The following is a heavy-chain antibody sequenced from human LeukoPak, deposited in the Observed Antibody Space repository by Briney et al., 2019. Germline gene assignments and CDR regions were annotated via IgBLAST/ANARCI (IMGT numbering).Heavy chain of an antibody. Sequence: GGSLRLSCAASGFTFTNNFMSWVRQVPGKGLEWVANIKQDGSETTYADSVRGRFTIFRDNAKNSLYLQMNSLRAEDTAVYYCAELGITMIGGVWGKGTTATISS. J-gene: IGHJ6*04. D-gene: IGHD3-10*02. CDR2: IKQDGSET. CDR3: AELGITMIGGV. V-gene: IGHV3-7*01. CDR1: GFTFTNNF.